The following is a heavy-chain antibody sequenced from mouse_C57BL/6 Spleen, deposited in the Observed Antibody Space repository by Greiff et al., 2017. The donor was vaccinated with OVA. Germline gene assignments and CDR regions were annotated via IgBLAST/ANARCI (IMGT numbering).Heavy chain of an antibody. Sequence: VKLQESGAELARPGASVKLSCKASGYTFTSYGISWVKQRTGQGLEWIGEIYPRSGNTYYNEKFKGKATLTVDKSSSTAYMELRSLTSEDSAVYFCAYAVYFDYWGQGTTLTVSS. J-gene: IGHJ2*01. CDR3: AYAVYFDY. CDR2: IYPRSGNT. CDR1: GYTFTSYG. D-gene: IGHD6-5*01. V-gene: IGHV1-81*01.